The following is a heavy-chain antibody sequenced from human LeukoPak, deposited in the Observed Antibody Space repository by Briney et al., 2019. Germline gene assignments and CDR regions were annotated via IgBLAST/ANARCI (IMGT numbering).Heavy chain of an antibody. CDR3: ARLRGGAY. CDR2: IKQDGGET. D-gene: IGHD3-10*01. CDR1: GFTFSTYW. V-gene: IGHV3-7*01. Sequence: GGSLRLSCAASGFTFSTYWMTWVRQAPGKGLEWVANIKQDGGETYYVDSVKGRFTISKDNAKNSLYLQMNSLRAEDTALYYCARLRGGAYWGQGTLVTVSS. J-gene: IGHJ4*02.